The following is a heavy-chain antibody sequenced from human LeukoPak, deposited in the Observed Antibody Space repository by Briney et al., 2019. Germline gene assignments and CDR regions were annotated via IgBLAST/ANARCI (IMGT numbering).Heavy chain of an antibody. CDR2: ISAYNGNT. J-gene: IGHJ4*02. CDR3: ARDPPYRSSSPFDY. CDR1: GYTFTSYG. D-gene: IGHD6-6*01. Sequence: ASVKVSCKASGYTFTSYGISWVRQAPGQGLEWMGWISAYNGNTNYAQKLQGRVTMTTDTSTSTDYMELRSLRSDDTAVYYCARDPPYRSSSPFDYWGQGTLVTVSS. V-gene: IGHV1-18*01.